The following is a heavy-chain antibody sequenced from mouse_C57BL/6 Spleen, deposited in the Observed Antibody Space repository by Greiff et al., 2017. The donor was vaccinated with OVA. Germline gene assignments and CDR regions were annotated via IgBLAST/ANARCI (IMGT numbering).Heavy chain of an antibody. CDR3: ANYGSSLAWFAY. CDR1: GYTFTSYW. J-gene: IGHJ3*01. V-gene: IGHV1-64*01. CDR2: IHPNSGST. D-gene: IGHD1-1*01. Sequence: QVQLQQPGAELVKPGASVKLSCKASGYTFTSYWMHWVKQRPGQGLEWIGMIHPNSGSTNYNEKFKSKATLTVDKSSSTAYMQLSSLTSEDSAVDYCANYGSSLAWFAYWGQGTLVTVSA.